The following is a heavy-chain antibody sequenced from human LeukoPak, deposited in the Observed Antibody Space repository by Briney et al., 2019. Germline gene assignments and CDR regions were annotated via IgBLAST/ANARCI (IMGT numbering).Heavy chain of an antibody. CDR3: ARRADTAMADYYYGMDV. CDR1: GDSISSSSYY. CDR2: IYYSGST. Sequence: SETLSLTCTVSGDSISSSSYYWGWIRQPPGKGLEWIGSIYYSGSTYYSPSLKSRVTISVDTSKNQFSLKLSSVTAADTAVYYCARRADTAMADYYYGMDVWGQGTTVTVSS. V-gene: IGHV4-39*01. D-gene: IGHD5-18*01. J-gene: IGHJ6*02.